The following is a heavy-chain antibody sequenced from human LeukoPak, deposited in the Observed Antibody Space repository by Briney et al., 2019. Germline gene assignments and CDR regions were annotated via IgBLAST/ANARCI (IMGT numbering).Heavy chain of an antibody. CDR3: ARDHGLWFGELSKDFNWFDP. CDR1: GYTFTSYD. V-gene: IGHV1-8*01. CDR2: MNPNSGNT. J-gene: IGHJ5*02. Sequence: ASVKVSCKASGYTFTSYDINWVRQATGQGLEWMGWMNPNSGNTGYAQKFQGRVTMTRNTSISTAYMELSSLRSEDTAVYYCARDHGLWFGELSKDFNWFDPWGQGTLVTVSS. D-gene: IGHD3-10*01.